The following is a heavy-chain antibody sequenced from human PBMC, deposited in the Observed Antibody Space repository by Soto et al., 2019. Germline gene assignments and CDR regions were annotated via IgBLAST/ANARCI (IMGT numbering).Heavy chain of an antibody. CDR1: GFTFSSYG. V-gene: IGHV3-30*18. CDR2: ISYDGSNK. Sequence: GGSLRLSCAASGFTFSSYGMHWVRQAPGKGLEWVAVISYDGSNKYYADSVKGRFTISRDNSKNTLYLQMNSLRAEDTAVYYCAKDQVATMNYYGMDVWGQGTTVTVSS. J-gene: IGHJ6*02. CDR3: AKDQVATMNYYGMDV. D-gene: IGHD5-12*01.